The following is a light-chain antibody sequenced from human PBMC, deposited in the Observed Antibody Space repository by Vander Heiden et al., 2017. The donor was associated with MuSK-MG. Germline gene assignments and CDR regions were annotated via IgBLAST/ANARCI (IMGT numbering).Light chain of an antibody. J-gene: IGKJ1*01. V-gene: IGKV1-39*01. Sequence: DVHMTQYPSSLSASVGDRVTISCRASQSIASYLNWYQQKPGKAPKLLIYAASNLQNGVPSRFSGSGSGTDFTLTISNLQPEDFATYYCQQSYSTLWTFGQGTKVEIK. CDR3: QQSYSTLWT. CDR1: QSIASY. CDR2: AAS.